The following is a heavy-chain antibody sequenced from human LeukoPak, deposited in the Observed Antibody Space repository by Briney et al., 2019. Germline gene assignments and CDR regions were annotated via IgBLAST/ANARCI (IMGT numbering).Heavy chain of an antibody. J-gene: IGHJ4*02. D-gene: IGHD1-26*01. V-gene: IGHV3-7*03. CDR3: VKDSPPRYSGSPPAY. Sequence: GGSLRLSCAASGFTFPNAWMSWLRQAPGKGLEWVANINKDGGEKYYVDSVKGRFTISRDNAKNSLYLQMNSLRADDTAVYYCVKDSPPRYSGSPPAYWGQGTLVTVSS. CDR2: INKDGGEK. CDR1: GFTFPNAW.